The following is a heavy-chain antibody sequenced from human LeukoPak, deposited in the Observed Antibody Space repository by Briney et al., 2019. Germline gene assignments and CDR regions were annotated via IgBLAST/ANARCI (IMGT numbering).Heavy chain of an antibody. J-gene: IGHJ4*02. D-gene: IGHD3-3*02. CDR1: GFTFSSYT. Sequence: GGSLRLSCAASGFTFSSYTMTWVRRAPGKGLEWVSSIIGSSSATYYADSVKGRFTISRDNSKNTLYLQMSSLRAEDTAVYYCAKDSFSKGDFWGQGVLVTVSS. CDR2: IIGSSSAT. V-gene: IGHV3-23*01. CDR3: AKDSFSKGDF.